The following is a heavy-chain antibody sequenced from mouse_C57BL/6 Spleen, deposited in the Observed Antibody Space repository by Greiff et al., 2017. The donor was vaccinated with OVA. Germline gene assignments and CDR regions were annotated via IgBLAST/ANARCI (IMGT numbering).Heavy chain of an antibody. J-gene: IGHJ2*01. CDR3: ARGGLLRYYFDY. CDR2: IYPGSGGT. CDR1: GYTFTSYW. V-gene: IGHV1-55*01. D-gene: IGHD1-1*01. Sequence: VQLQQPGAELVKPGASVKMSCKASGYTFTSYWITWVKQRPGHGLEWIGDIYPGSGGTNYNETLKSKATLTVNESSSTAFRQLSSLTAEDAAVYYCARGGLLRYYFDYWGQGTTLTVAS.